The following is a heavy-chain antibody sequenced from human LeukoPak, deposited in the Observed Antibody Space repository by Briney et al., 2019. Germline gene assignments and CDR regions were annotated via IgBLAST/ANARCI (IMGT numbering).Heavy chain of an antibody. CDR2: ISGTGSTR. CDR1: GFTFSSYE. CDR3: ARDKYNRRLMPRVYAFDF. V-gene: IGHV3-48*03. J-gene: IGHJ3*01. Sequence: PPGGSLRLSCAASGFTFSSYEMNWVRQAPGKGLEWVSYISGTGSTRYYADSVKGRFTISRDNAQNALYLQMNSLRAEDTAVYVCARDKYNRRLMPRVYAFDFWGQGTMVTVSS. D-gene: IGHD1-14*01.